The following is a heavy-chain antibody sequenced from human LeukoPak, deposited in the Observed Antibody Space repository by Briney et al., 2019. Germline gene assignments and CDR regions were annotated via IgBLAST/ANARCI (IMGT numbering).Heavy chain of an antibody. V-gene: IGHV3-7*01. D-gene: IGHD1-7*01. Sequence: GGSLRLSCATSGFSFSTYWMSWVRQTPGKGLELVANIKRDGSEKFYVDSVKGRFTISRDNAKNSLYLHMNRLRAEDTAVYFCARVELELDHFDSWGQGTLVTVSS. CDR2: IKRDGSEK. J-gene: IGHJ4*02. CDR3: ARVELELDHFDS. CDR1: GFSFSTYW.